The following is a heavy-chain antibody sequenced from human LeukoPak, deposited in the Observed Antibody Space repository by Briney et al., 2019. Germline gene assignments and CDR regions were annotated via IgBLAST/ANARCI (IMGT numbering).Heavy chain of an antibody. Sequence: GGSLRLSCAASGFTFSSYAMHWVRQAPGQGLEWMGWINPNSGGTNYAQKFQGRVTMTRDTSISTAYMELSRLRSDDTAVYYCARGAAASGPDGSFDYWGQGTLVTVSS. CDR3: ARGAAASGPDGSFDY. D-gene: IGHD6-25*01. V-gene: IGHV1-2*02. CDR2: INPNSGGT. CDR1: GFTFSSYA. J-gene: IGHJ4*02.